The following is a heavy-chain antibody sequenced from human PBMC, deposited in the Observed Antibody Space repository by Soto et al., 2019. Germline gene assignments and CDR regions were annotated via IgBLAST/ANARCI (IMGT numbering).Heavy chain of an antibody. D-gene: IGHD3-22*01. CDR3: VRDRRIYYSDPHDEFVASDYEV. J-gene: IGHJ3*01. V-gene: IGHV1-69*01. CDR2: FIPIFRTL. Sequence: QVQLIQSAAAVTKPGSSVRVSCTASGGIFGSHGFSWVRQAPGQRLEWVGGFIPIFRTLTYTEKFQARVRIAADESVNTVYLDLSGLTSDDTAVYYCVRDRRIYYSDPHDEFVASDYEVWGQGTMVTVSS. CDR1: GGIFGSHG.